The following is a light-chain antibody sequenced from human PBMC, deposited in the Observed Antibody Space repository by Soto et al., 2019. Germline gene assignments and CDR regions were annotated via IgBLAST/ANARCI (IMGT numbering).Light chain of an antibody. V-gene: IGKV2-30*01. J-gene: IGKJ2*01. CDR1: QSLVYVNGDTY. CDR3: MHCTHWPYT. CDR2: KVS. Sequence: DVVMTQSPLSLPVTLGQPASISCRSSQSLVYVNGDTYLDWFQHRPGQSPRRLIYKVSNRDSGVPDRFSGSGSGPDFTLKISRVEADYVGVYYCMHCTHWPYTFGQGTKLEIK.